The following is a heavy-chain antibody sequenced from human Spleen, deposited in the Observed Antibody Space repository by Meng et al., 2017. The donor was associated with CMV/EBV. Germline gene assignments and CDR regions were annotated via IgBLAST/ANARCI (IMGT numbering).Heavy chain of an antibody. CDR1: GFHFSTYW. J-gene: IGHJ6*02. Sequence: GGSLRLSCAASGFHFSTYWMSWVRQAPGKALEWVANINQDGSQRNYVDSVKGRFTISRDNSKNTLYLQMNSLRAEDTAVYYCARDGLVRGHRNGMDVWGQGTTVTVSS. V-gene: IGHV3-7*03. CDR3: ARDGLVRGHRNGMDV. D-gene: IGHD3-10*01. CDR2: INQDGSQR.